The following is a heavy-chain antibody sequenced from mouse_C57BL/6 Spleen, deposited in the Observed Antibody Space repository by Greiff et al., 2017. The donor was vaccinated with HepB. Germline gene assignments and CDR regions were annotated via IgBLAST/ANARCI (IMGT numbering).Heavy chain of an antibody. V-gene: IGHV5-6*01. CDR3: ARHGIYYGNRGYFDY. CDR2: ISSGGSYT. J-gene: IGHJ2*01. Sequence: EVKLVESGGDLVKPGGSLKLSCAASGFTFSSYGMSWVRQTPDKRLEWVATISSGGSYTYYPDSVKGRFTISRDNAKNTLYLQMSSLKSEDTAMYYCARHGIYYGNRGYFDYWGQGTTLTVSS. CDR1: GFTFSSYG. D-gene: IGHD2-1*01.